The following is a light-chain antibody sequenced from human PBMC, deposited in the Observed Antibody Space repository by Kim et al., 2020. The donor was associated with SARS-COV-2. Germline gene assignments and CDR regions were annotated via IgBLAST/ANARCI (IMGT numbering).Light chain of an antibody. J-gene: IGLJ1*01. Sequence: QPVLTQSSSASASLGPSVKLTCTLSSWQTTYTIAWHQQQPGKAPRYLMKVEGSGTYSKGSGVPDRFSGSSSVADRYLTISNLQSEDEADYHCQTWDSVIEVFGTGTKVTVL. CDR2: VEGSGTY. CDR1: SWQTTYT. CDR3: QTWDSVIEV. V-gene: IGLV4-60*03.